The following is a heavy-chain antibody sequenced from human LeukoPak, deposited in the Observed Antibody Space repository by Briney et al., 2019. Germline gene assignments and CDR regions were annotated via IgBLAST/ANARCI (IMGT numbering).Heavy chain of an antibody. CDR3: TTAPPYDSSGYPFDY. D-gene: IGHD3-22*01. Sequence: GGSLRLSCAASGFTFSNAWMSWVRQAPGKGLEWVGRIKSKTDGGTTDYAAPVKGGFTISRDDSKNTLYLQMNILKTEDTAVYYCTTAPPYDSSGYPFDYWGQGTLVTVSS. J-gene: IGHJ4*02. V-gene: IGHV3-15*01. CDR2: IKSKTDGGTT. CDR1: GFTFSNAW.